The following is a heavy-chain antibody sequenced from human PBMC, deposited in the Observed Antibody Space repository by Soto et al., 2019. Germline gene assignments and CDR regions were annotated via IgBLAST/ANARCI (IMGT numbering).Heavy chain of an antibody. CDR2: IYYSGST. Sequence: SETLSLTCTVSGGSISSSSYYWGWIRQPPGKRLEWIGSIYYSGSTYYNPSLKSRVTISVDTSKNQFSLKLSSVTAADTAVYYCARHRILVRIAAAGSGPFDYWGQGTLVTVSS. CDR1: GGSISSSSYY. V-gene: IGHV4-39*01. CDR3: ARHRILVRIAAAGSGPFDY. J-gene: IGHJ4*02. D-gene: IGHD6-13*01.